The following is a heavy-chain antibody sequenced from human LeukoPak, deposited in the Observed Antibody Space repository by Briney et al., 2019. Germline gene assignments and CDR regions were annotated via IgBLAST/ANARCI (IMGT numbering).Heavy chain of an antibody. V-gene: IGHV3-23*01. J-gene: IGHJ4*02. D-gene: IGHD4-17*01. CDR1: GFTFSSYA. CDR3: AKGIPEYGGPLAFDY. CDR2: ISGSGGST. Sequence: GGSLRLSCAASGFTFSSYAMSWVRQAPGKGLEWVSAISGSGGSTYYADSVKGRFTISRDNSENTLYLQMNSLRAENTAVYYCAKGIPEYGGPLAFDYWGQGTLVTVSS.